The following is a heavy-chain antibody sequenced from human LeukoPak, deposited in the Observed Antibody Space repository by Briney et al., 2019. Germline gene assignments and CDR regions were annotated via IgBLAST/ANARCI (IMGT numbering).Heavy chain of an antibody. D-gene: IGHD2-2*02. V-gene: IGHV1-2*04. CDR2: INPNSGGT. Sequence: ASVKVSCKASGYTFTGYYMHWVRQAPGQGLEWMGWINPNSGGTNYAQKFQGWVTMTRDTSISTAYMELSRLRSDDTAVYYCARQGYCSSSACYTAAFDIWGQGTMVTVSS. CDR1: GYTFTGYY. J-gene: IGHJ3*02. CDR3: ARQGYCSSSACYTAAFDI.